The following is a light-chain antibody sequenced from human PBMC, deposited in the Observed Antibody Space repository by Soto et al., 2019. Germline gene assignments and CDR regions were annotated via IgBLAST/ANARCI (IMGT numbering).Light chain of an antibody. Sequence: TQSLGTLSLSPGERATLPCTATQSVSSSFLAWYGQKPGQAPRLLIYGASSRATGIPDRFSGSGSGTDFTLTISRLEPEDFAVYYCQQYGSLLGTFGQGTKVDIK. CDR2: GAS. CDR3: QQYGSLLGT. V-gene: IGKV3-20*01. CDR1: QSVSSSF. J-gene: IGKJ1*01.